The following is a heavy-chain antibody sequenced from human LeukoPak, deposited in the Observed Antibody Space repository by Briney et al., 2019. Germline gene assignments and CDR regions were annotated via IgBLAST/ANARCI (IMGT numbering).Heavy chain of an antibody. CDR2: IYSGGST. CDR1: GFTISSNY. J-gene: IGHJ6*02. CDR3: ARMTDYRDADYYGMDV. Sequence: GGSLRLSCAASGFTISSNYMSWVSQARGKGLEWVSVIYSGGSTYYADSVKGRFTISRDNSKNTLYLQMNSLRAEDTAVYYCARMTDYRDADYYGMDVWGQGTMVTVSS. V-gene: IGHV3-53*01. D-gene: IGHD4-17*01.